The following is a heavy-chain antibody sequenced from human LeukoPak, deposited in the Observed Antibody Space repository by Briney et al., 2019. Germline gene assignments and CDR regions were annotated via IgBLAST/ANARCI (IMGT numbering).Heavy chain of an antibody. CDR2: IRQDGSEQ. Sequence: PGGSLRLSCAASGFTFSTYWMSWVRQAPGKGLEWVANIRQDGSEQYYMDSVKGRFTISRDNAKHSLFLQMNSLRAEDTAVYYCAREITWEVPPIWGQGTMVTVSS. CDR1: GFTFSTYW. J-gene: IGHJ3*02. V-gene: IGHV3-7*01. CDR3: AREITWEVPPI. D-gene: IGHD1-26*01.